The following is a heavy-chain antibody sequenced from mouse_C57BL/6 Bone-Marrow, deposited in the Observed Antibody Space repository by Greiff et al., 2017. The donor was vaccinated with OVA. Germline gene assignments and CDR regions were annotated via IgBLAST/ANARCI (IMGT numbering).Heavy chain of an antibody. J-gene: IGHJ2*01. V-gene: IGHV5-16*01. CDR2: INYDGSST. Sequence: EVKLMESEGGLVQPGSSMKLSCTASGFTFSDYYMAWVRQVPEKGLEWVANINYDGSSTYYLDSLKSRFIISRDSAKNILYLQMSSLKSEDTATYYCARASNWDFDYWGQGTTLTVSS. D-gene: IGHD4-1*01. CDR3: ARASNWDFDY. CDR1: GFTFSDYY.